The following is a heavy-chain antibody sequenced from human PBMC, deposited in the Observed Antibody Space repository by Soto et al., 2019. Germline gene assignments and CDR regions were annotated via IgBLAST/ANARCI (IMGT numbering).Heavy chain of an antibody. V-gene: IGHV4-31*03. CDR1: GGSISSGGYY. D-gene: IGHD3-22*01. CDR3: ARDLMYYYDSSGHYFDY. CDR2: IYYSGST. Sequence: SETLSLTCTVSGGSISSGGYYWSWIRQHPGKGLEWIGYIYYSGSTYYNPSLKSRVTISVDTSKNQFSLKLSSVTAADTAVYYCARDLMYYYDSSGHYFDYWGQGTLVTVSS. J-gene: IGHJ4*02.